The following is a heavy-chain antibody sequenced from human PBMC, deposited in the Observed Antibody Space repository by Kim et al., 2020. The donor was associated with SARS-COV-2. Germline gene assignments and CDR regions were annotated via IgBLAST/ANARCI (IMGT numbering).Heavy chain of an antibody. CDR3: AKDVGRFLSQGCFDY. J-gene: IGHJ4*02. CDR1: GFTFDEYA. D-gene: IGHD3-3*01. CDR2: ISWDGGST. V-gene: IGHV3-43D*03. Sequence: GGSLRLSCAASGFTFDEYAMHWVRQAPGKGLEWVSLISWDGGSTYYADSVKGRFTISRDNSKNSLYLQMNSLRAEDTALYYCAKDVGRFLSQGCFDYWGQGTLVTVSS.